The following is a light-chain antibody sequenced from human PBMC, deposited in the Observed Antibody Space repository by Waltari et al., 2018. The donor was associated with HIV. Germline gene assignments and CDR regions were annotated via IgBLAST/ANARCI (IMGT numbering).Light chain of an antibody. CDR1: SFNIGSNY. CDR3: AAWDDSVSGRV. CDR2: RNT. V-gene: IGLV1-47*01. J-gene: IGLJ3*02. Sequence: QSVLTQPPSASGTPGQRVTISCSGGSFNIGSNYVYWYQQFPGTAPRRLIYRNTLRPSGVPDRFSGSKSATSASLAISGLRSEDEADYFCAAWDDSVSGRVFGGGTKLTVL.